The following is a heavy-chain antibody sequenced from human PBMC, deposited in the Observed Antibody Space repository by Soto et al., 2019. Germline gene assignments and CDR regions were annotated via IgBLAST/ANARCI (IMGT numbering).Heavy chain of an antibody. CDR2: ISAYNGNT. Sequence: ASVKVSCKASGYTFTSYGISWVRQAPGQGLEWMGWISAYNGNTNYAQKLQGRVTMTTDTSTSTAYMGLSSLRFEDTGVYYCAAGDYHDTSGYSSDYWGQGTLVTVSS. V-gene: IGHV1-18*01. D-gene: IGHD3-3*01. CDR3: AAGDYHDTSGYSSDY. J-gene: IGHJ4*02. CDR1: GYTFTSYG.